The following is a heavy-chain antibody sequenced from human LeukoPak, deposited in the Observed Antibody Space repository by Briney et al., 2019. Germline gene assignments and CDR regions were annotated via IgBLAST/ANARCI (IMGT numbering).Heavy chain of an antibody. D-gene: IGHD2-15*01. CDR1: GHSLRDFS. V-gene: IGHV1-24*01. CDR2: LHPEDDQR. CDR3: ATDPATPVDY. Sequence: ASVKVSCKVSGHSLRDFSIHWLRQAPGKGLEWMGGLHPEDDQRVYAQKFQGRITMTEDTSTDTAYMELNSLRSEDTAVYYCATDPATPVDYWGQGTLVTVSS. J-gene: IGHJ4*02.